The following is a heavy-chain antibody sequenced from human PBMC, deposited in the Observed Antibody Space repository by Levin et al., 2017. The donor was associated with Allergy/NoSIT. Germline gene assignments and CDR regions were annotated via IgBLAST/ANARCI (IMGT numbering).Heavy chain of an antibody. CDR1: GYTFTSYA. CDR2: INAGNGNT. CDR3: ARAGVVTLDY. Sequence: GESLKISCKASGYTFTSYAMHWVRQAPGQRLEWMGWINAGNGNTKYSQKFQGRVTITRDTSASTAYMELSSLRSEDTAVYYCARAGVVTLDYWGQGTLVTVSS. V-gene: IGHV1-3*01. J-gene: IGHJ4*02. D-gene: IGHD3-3*01.